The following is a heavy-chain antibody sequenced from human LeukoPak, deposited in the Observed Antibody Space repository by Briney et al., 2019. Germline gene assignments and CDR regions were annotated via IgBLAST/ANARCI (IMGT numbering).Heavy chain of an antibody. CDR3: ARVDLLTGYYFFDY. D-gene: IGHD3-9*01. V-gene: IGHV1-18*01. J-gene: IGHJ4*02. CDR2: IRGDNGNT. Sequence: GASVEVSFKASGYTFSNYGTSWVRQAPGQGLEWVGWIRGDNGNTNYAQKLQGRVTMTTDTSTSTAYMELRSLGSDETAVYYCARVDLLTGYYFFDYWGQGTLVTVSS. CDR1: GYTFSNYG.